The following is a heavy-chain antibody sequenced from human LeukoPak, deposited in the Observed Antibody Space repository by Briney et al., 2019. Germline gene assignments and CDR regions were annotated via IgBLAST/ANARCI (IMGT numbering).Heavy chain of an antibody. CDR2: MNPNSGNT. CDR1: GDTFTSYD. D-gene: IGHD3-22*01. J-gene: IGHJ4*02. V-gene: IGHV1-8*01. Sequence: ASVKVSCKASGDTFTSYDINWVRQATGQGLEWMGWMNPNSGNTGYAQKFEGRVTMTRNTSISTAYMELSSLRSEDTAVYYCARLMVITTDYFDYWGQGTLVTVSS. CDR3: ARLMVITTDYFDY.